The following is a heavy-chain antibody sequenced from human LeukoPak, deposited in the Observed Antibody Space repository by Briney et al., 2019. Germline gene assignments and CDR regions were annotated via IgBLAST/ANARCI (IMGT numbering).Heavy chain of an antibody. CDR2: ISSSSSTI. D-gene: IGHD7-27*01. Sequence: GGSLRLSCAASGFTFSSYSMNWVRQAPGKGLEWVSYISSSSSTIYYADSVKGRFTISRDNAKNSLYLQMNSLRAEDTAVYYCARALTGDYYYYYYMDVWGKGTTVTVSS. CDR1: GFTFSSYS. CDR3: ARALTGDYYYYYYMDV. J-gene: IGHJ6*03. V-gene: IGHV3-48*01.